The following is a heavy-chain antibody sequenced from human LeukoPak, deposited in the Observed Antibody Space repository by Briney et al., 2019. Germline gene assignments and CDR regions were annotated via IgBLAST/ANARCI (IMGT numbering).Heavy chain of an antibody. Sequence: GGSLRLSCAVSGGTFSAYWMAWVRQSPGKGLEWVAEINEDGSVKYYEDSMKGRFTISRDNAKNSLYLQMNSLGAEDTAVYYCAKVPRDSDCYWGQGTLVTVSS. D-gene: IGHD2-21*02. CDR3: AKVPRDSDCY. J-gene: IGHJ4*02. CDR1: GGTFSAYW. CDR2: INEDGSVK. V-gene: IGHV3-7*01.